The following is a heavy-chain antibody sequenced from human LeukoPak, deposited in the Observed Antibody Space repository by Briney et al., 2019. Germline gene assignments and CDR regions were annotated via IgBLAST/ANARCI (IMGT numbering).Heavy chain of an antibody. CDR2: IYYSGST. J-gene: IGHJ3*02. Sequence: PSETLSLTCTVSGGSISSSSYYWGWIRQPPGKGLEWIGSIYYSGSTYYNPSLKSRVTISVDTSKNQFSLKLSSVTAADTAVYYCAREPDPQRLTYYYDSTDAFDIWGQGTMVTVSS. CDR3: AREPDPQRLTYYYDSTDAFDI. CDR1: GGSISSSSYY. V-gene: IGHV4-39*07. D-gene: IGHD3-22*01.